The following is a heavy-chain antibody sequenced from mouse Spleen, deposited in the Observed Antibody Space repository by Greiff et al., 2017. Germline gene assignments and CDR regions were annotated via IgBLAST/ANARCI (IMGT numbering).Heavy chain of an antibody. V-gene: IGHV1-42*01. Sequence: VQLQQSGPELVKPGASVKISCKASGYSFTGYYMNWVKQSPEQGLEWIGEINPSTGGTNYNQKFKAKATLTADKSSSTAYMQLKSLTSEDSAVYYCARTLLRQPDFGYWGQGTTLTVSS. CDR3: ARTLLRQPDFGY. CDR1: GYSFTGYY. CDR2: INPSTGGT. J-gene: IGHJ2*01. D-gene: IGHD1-2*01.